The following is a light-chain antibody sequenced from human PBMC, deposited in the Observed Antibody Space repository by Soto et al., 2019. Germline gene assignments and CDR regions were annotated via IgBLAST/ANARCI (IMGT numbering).Light chain of an antibody. Sequence: PPSPATVDGSTGERPTRSGSASQNVRSNVAWYQQKPGQAPRLLIDGASSRATGIPDRFSGGGSGTDFTLTISRLEPEDFAVYYCQQFSSYPLTFGGGTKVDIK. CDR2: GAS. V-gene: IGKV3-20*01. J-gene: IGKJ4*01. CDR3: QQFSSYPLT. CDR1: QNVRSN.